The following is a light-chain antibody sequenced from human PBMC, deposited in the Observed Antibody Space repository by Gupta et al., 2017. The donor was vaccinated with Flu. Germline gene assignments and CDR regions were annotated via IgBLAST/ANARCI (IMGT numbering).Light chain of an antibody. CDR2: GAS. CDR1: ESVTSN. Sequence: PDTLAVSPGERATLSCSASESVTSNLAWYQQRPGQAPRLLIYGASTRATGIPLRFSGSETGTEFTLTISSLQSADSAVYFCQQYNKWPWTFGHGTKVEIK. J-gene: IGKJ1*01. V-gene: IGKV3-15*01. CDR3: QQYNKWPWT.